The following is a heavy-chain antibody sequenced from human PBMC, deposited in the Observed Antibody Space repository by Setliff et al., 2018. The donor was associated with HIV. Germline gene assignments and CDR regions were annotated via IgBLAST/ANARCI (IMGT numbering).Heavy chain of an antibody. J-gene: IGHJ5*02. CDR2: IIPMFSIP. D-gene: IGHD6-19*01. V-gene: IGHV1-69*04. CDR1: GGPFSSYS. CDR3: ARVGRSVTGP. Sequence: WASVKVSCKASGGPFSSYSITWVRQAPGQGLEWMGRIIPMFSIPNYSQRFQGRVTITADRSTNTVYMELSSLRSDDTAVYYCARVGRSVTGPWGQGTLVTVSS.